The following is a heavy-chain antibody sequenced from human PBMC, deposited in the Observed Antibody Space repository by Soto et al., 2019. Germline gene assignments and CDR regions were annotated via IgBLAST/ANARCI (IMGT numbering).Heavy chain of an antibody. J-gene: IGHJ6*02. Sequence: GASVKVSCKASGGTFSSYAISWVRQAPGQGLEWMGGIIPIFGTANCAQKFQGRVTITADESTSTAYMELSSLRSEDTAVYYCARAWFGELPYYYYYYGMDVWGQGTSVTVSS. CDR3: ARAWFGELPYYYYYYGMDV. CDR2: IIPIFGTA. V-gene: IGHV1-69*13. D-gene: IGHD3-10*01. CDR1: GGTFSSYA.